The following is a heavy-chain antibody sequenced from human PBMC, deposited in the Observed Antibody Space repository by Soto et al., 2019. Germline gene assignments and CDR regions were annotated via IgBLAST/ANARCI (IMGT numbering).Heavy chain of an antibody. Sequence: QVQLVQSGAEVKKPGSSVKVSCKASGGIFSTYAISWLRQAPGQGLEWMGGIITLCGTPNYAQRFQGRVTITADESTSTAYMELSRLRYEDTAVYYCARDRDDYGSGNYYNRIDFWGQGTLVTVSS. V-gene: IGHV1-69*01. CDR2: IITLCGTP. J-gene: IGHJ4*02. CDR3: ARDRDDYGSGNYYNRIDF. D-gene: IGHD3-10*01. CDR1: GGIFSTYA.